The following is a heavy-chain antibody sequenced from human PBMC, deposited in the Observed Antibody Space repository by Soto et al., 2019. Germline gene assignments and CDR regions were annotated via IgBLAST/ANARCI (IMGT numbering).Heavy chain of an antibody. CDR1: GGSISSYY. CDR2: IYYSGST. CDR3: ARRYDFWSGYLYYYYMDA. D-gene: IGHD3-3*01. J-gene: IGHJ6*03. Sequence: PSETLSLTCTVSGGSISSYYWSWIRQPPGKGLEWIGYIYYSGSTNYNPSLKSRVTISVDTSKNQFSLKLSSVTAADTAVYYCARRYDFWSGYLYYYYMDAWGKGTTVTVSS. V-gene: IGHV4-59*08.